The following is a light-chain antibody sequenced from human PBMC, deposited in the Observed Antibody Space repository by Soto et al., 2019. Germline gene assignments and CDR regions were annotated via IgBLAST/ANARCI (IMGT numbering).Light chain of an antibody. CDR3: QSADSNGTSVV. CDR1: ALPKQY. V-gene: IGLV3-25*03. CDR2: KDI. Sequence: SYELTQPPSVSVSPGQTARITCSGDALPKQYAYWYHQKPGQAPVLVIYKDIERPSGIPERFSGSSSGTTVTLTISGVQAEDEADYYCQSADSNGTSVVFGGGTKLTVL. J-gene: IGLJ2*01.